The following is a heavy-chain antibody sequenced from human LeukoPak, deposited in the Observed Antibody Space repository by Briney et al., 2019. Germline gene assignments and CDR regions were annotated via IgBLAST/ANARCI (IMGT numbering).Heavy chain of an antibody. CDR2: ISSSSSYI. V-gene: IGHV3-21*01. D-gene: IGHD2-8*01. CDR3: ARVKIETREGYGVCAP. CDR1: GFTFSSYS. J-gene: IGHJ5*02. Sequence: PGGSLRLSCAASGFTFSSYSMNWVRQAPGKGLEWVSSISSSSSYIYYADSVKGRFTISRDNAKNSLYLQMNSLRAEDTAVYYCARVKIETREGYGVCAPWGQGTLVTVFS.